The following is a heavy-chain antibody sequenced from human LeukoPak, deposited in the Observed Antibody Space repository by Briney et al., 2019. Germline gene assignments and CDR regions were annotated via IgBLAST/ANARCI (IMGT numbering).Heavy chain of an antibody. Sequence: KPSETLSLTCTVSGGSISNYYWSWIRQPPGEGLEWIGFISYTGSTNYSPSLKSRVTVSVDTSKNQFSLKVTSVTAADTAVYYCARTIKSGNYYWFDPWGQGTLVTVSS. J-gene: IGHJ5*02. CDR3: ARTIKSGNYYWFDP. V-gene: IGHV4-59*01. CDR2: ISYTGST. CDR1: GGSISNYY. D-gene: IGHD1-26*01.